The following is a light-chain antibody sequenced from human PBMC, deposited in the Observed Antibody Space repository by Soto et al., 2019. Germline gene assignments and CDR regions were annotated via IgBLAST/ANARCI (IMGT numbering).Light chain of an antibody. J-gene: IGKJ5*01. CDR2: DAS. Sequence: EIVLTQSPATLSLSPGERATLSCRASQSVSSYLAWYQQKPGQAPRLLIYDASNRATGIPARFSGSGSGTDFTLTNSSLEPEDFAVYYCQQPEGFGQGTRLEIK. V-gene: IGKV3-11*01. CDR3: QQPEG. CDR1: QSVSSY.